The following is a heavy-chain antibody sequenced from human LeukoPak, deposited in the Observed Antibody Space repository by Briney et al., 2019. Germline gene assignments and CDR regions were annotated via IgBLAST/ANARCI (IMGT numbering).Heavy chain of an antibody. CDR3: ARDRRRFGGYYFDY. CDR2: IYYSGST. CDR1: GGSISSGGYY. D-gene: IGHD3-10*01. J-gene: IGHJ4*02. Sequence: SQTLSLTCTVSGGSISSGGYYWSWIRQHPGKGLEWIGYIYYSGSTYYNPSLKSRVTISVDTSKNQFSLKLSSVTAADTAVYYCARDRRRFGGYYFDYWGQGTLVTVSS. V-gene: IGHV4-31*03.